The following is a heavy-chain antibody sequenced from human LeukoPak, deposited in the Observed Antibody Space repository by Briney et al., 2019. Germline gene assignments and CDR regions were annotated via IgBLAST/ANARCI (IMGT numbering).Heavy chain of an antibody. CDR2: INPNSGGT. CDR3: ARPTVSGSFDAFDI. D-gene: IGHD3-10*01. V-gene: IGHV1-2*02. CDR1: GYTFTGYY. Sequence: VASVKVSCKASGYTFTGYYMHWVRQAPGQGLEWMGWINPNSGGTNYAQKFQGRVTMTRDTSISTAYMELSRLRSDDTAVYYCARPTVSGSFDAFDIWGQGTMVTVSS. J-gene: IGHJ3*02.